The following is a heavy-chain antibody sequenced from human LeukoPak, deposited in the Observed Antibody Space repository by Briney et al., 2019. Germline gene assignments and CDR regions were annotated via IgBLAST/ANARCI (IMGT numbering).Heavy chain of an antibody. V-gene: IGHV3-23*01. CDR1: GFTLSSYA. CDR2: TSSSDSGK. J-gene: IGHJ3*02. Sequence: GGSLRLSCVVSGFTLSSYAMSWVRQAPGKGLEWVAATSSSDSGKYHADSVRGRFTISRDNSKNTVYLQMNSLRAEATALYYCARVTLYYYGSGSPETPLIGDAFDIWGQGTMVTVSS. D-gene: IGHD3-10*01. CDR3: ARVTLYYYGSGSPETPLIGDAFDI.